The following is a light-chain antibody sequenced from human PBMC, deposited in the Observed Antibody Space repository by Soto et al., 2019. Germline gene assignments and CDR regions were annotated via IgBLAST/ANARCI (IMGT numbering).Light chain of an antibody. J-gene: IGLJ1*01. CDR2: EVS. CDR3: SSYTTSSTYV. CDR1: SSDVGGYNY. V-gene: IGLV2-14*01. Sequence: QSVLTQPASVSGSPGQSITISCTGTSSDVGGYNYVSWYQQHPGKAPKLMIYEVSYRPSGVSNRFSASKSGNTASLTISGLQAEDEADYYGSSYTTSSTYVFGTGTKLTVL.